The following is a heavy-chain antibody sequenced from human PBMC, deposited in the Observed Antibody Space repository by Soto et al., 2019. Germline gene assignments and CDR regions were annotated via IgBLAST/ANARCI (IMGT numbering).Heavy chain of an antibody. V-gene: IGHV1-46*01. Sequence: QVQLVQSGAEVKKPGASVKLSCRTSGYTFTHYYIHWVRQAPGQGLEWLAIINPASGSTNYAQDSQGRVTLTMDTSTTTVYMELSGLRAEDTAIFYCARDLAAGDYCGQGTLVTVSS. J-gene: IGHJ4*02. CDR3: ARDLAAGDY. CDR2: INPASGST. D-gene: IGHD6-13*01. CDR1: GYTFTHYY.